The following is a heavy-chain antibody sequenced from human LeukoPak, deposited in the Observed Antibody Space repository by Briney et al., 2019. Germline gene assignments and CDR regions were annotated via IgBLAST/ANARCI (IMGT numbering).Heavy chain of an antibody. Sequence: SSETLSLTCTVSGGSISSYYWSWIRQPPGKGLEWIGYIYYSGSTNYNPSLKSRVTISVDTSKNQFSLKLSSVTAADTAVYYCARVTAGTVGYFQHWGQGTLVTVSS. V-gene: IGHV4-59*12. J-gene: IGHJ1*01. CDR1: GGSISSYY. D-gene: IGHD6-13*01. CDR2: IYYSGST. CDR3: ARVTAGTVGYFQH.